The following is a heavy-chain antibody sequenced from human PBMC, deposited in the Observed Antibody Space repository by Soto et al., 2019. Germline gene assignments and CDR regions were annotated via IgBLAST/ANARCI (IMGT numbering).Heavy chain of an antibody. J-gene: IGHJ4*02. D-gene: IGHD6-19*01. CDR1: GFTFSDYA. V-gene: IGHV3-30*18. Sequence: VQLVESGGGVVQPGRSLRLSCAASGFTFSDYAMHWVRQAPGKGLEWVAVVSPDGRTTHYADSVKGRFTISRDRTKNTVSLEMTSLRAEDTAVYYCAKGGRQWLVTSDFNYWGQGALVTVSS. CDR3: AKGGRQWLVTSDFNY. CDR2: VSPDGRTT.